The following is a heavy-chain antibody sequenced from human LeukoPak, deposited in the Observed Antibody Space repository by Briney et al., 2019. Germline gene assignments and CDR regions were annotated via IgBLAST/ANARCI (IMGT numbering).Heavy chain of an antibody. CDR1: GFTFSSYS. J-gene: IGHJ4*02. D-gene: IGHD6-19*01. CDR3: ARDFSAGSGWYGAGY. CDR2: ISSSSSYI. V-gene: IGHV3-21*01. Sequence: PGGSLRLSCAASGFTFSSYSMNWARQAPGKGLEWVSSISSSSSYIYYADSVKGRFTISRDNAKNSLYLQMNSLRAEDTAVYYCARDFSAGSGWYGAGYWGQGTLVTVSS.